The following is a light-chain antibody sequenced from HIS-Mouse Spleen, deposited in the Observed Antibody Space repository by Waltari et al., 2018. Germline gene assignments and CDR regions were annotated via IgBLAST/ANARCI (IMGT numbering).Light chain of an antibody. Sequence: NFMLTQPHSVSESPEKTVTISCTGSSGSLASNYVQWYQQRPGSAPTTVIYEDNQRPSGVPDRFSGSIDSSSNSASLTISGLKTEDEADYYCQSYDSSNWVFGGGTKLTVL. J-gene: IGLJ3*02. V-gene: IGLV6-57*02. CDR2: EDN. CDR3: QSYDSSNWV. CDR1: SGSLASNY.